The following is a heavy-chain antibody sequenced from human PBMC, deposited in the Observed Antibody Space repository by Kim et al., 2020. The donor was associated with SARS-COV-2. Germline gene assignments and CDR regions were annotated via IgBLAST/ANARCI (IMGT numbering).Heavy chain of an antibody. CDR3: ARGPPGYSSSWYRDGMDV. CDR2: INHSGST. CDR1: GGSFSGYY. V-gene: IGHV4-34*01. Sequence: SETLSLTCAVYGGSFSGYYWSWIRQPPGKGLEWIGEINHSGSTNYNPSLKSRVTISVDTSKNQFSLKLSSVTAADTAVYYCARGPPGYSSSWYRDGMDV. J-gene: IGHJ6*01. D-gene: IGHD6-13*01.